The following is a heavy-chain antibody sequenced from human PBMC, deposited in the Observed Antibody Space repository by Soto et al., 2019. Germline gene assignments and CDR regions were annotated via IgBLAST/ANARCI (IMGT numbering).Heavy chain of an antibody. CDR2: ITGTSANT. J-gene: IGHJ4*02. Sequence: EVQLLESGGGLVQPGGSLRLSCAASRFTFSNFAMSWVRQAPGKGLEWVSTITGTSANTYYTDSVKGRFAISRDNSQNTLYLQMNSLTTEDTAVYYCAKGGATYGRLTHDYWGQGTLVTVSS. V-gene: IGHV3-23*01. D-gene: IGHD3-10*01. CDR1: RFTFSNFA. CDR3: AKGGATYGRLTHDY.